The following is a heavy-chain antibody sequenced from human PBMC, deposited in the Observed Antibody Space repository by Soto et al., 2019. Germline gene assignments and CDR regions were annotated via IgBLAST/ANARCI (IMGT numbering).Heavy chain of an antibody. CDR1: GGTFNSYG. Sequence: SVKVSCKASGGTFNSYGISWVRQAPGQGLQWMGGIIPNFGTTSYAQEFQGRVTVSADESMSTVYMELSSLRSEDTAVYYCASSPRADTSGHFLYWGQGTLVTVSS. D-gene: IGHD3-22*01. J-gene: IGHJ4*02. CDR3: ASSPRADTSGHFLY. CDR2: IIPNFGTT. V-gene: IGHV1-69*13.